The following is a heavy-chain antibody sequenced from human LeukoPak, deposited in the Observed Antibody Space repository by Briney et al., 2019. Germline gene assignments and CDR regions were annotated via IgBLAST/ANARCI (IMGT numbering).Heavy chain of an antibody. D-gene: IGHD3-3*01. V-gene: IGHV5-51*01. CDR3: ASQNDFRLDY. CDR1: GYTFSSYW. J-gene: IGHJ4*02. Sequence: GESLKISCKGSGYTFSSYWIGWVRQMPGKGLEWMGIIYPGDSDTRYSPSLQGQVTISVDTSIGTAYLQWSGLKASDTAIYYCASQNDFRLDYWGQGTLVTVSS. CDR2: IYPGDSDT.